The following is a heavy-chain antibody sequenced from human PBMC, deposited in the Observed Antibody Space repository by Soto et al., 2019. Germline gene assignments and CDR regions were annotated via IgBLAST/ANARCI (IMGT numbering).Heavy chain of an antibody. V-gene: IGHV3-13*01. CDR1: GFTFSSYD. CDR3: ARVPKGQLWTFDY. CDR2: IGTAGDT. Sequence: EVQLVESGGGLVQPGGSLRLSCAASGFTFSSYDMHWVRQATGKGLEWVSAIGTAGDTFYPGSVKGRFTISRENAKNSLYLQMNSPRAGDTAVYYCARVPKGQLWTFDYWGQGTLVTVSS. J-gene: IGHJ4*02. D-gene: IGHD5-18*01.